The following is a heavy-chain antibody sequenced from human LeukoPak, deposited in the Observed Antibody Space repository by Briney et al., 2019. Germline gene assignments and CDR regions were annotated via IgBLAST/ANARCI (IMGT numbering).Heavy chain of an antibody. D-gene: IGHD6-6*01. CDR2: ISGSGGST. CDR3: ARDRRGIAARPDLPYYFDY. Sequence: GGSLRLSCAASGFTFSSYGMSWVRQAPGKGLEWVSAISGSGGSTYYADSVKGRFTISRDNAKNSLYLQTNSLRAEDTAVYYCARDRRGIAARPDLPYYFDYWGQGTLVTVSS. J-gene: IGHJ4*02. CDR1: GFTFSSYG. V-gene: IGHV3-23*01.